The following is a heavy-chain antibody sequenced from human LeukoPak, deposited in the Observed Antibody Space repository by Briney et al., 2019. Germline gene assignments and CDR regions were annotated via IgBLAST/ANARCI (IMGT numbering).Heavy chain of an antibody. J-gene: IGHJ4*02. CDR2: ISSSGSTI. D-gene: IGHD4-11*01. CDR3: ARATTAKRGSEGY. Sequence: GGSLRLSCAASGFTFSSYEMTWVRQAPGKGLEWVSYISSSGSTIYYADSVKGRFTISRDNAKNSLYLQMNSLRAEDTGLYYCARATTAKRGSEGYWGRGTLVTVSS. V-gene: IGHV3-48*03. CDR1: GFTFSSYE.